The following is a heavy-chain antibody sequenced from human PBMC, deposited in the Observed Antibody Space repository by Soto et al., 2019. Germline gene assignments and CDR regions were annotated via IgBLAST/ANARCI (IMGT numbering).Heavy chain of an antibody. CDR1: GQSFSGHS. J-gene: IGHJ4*02. Sequence: QVQLQQWGAGLVKPSETLSLSCAVYGQSFSGHSWAWIRQPPGTGLEWIGEISESGSTYYNPSLTSRVTISTDTSKNQFSRKLNSVTAADTAAYFCARGSGIVALPGELEDVNYDFWGQGTLVNVSS. CDR2: ISESGST. CDR3: ARGSGIVALPGELEDVNYDF. D-gene: IGHD1-1*01. V-gene: IGHV4-34*01.